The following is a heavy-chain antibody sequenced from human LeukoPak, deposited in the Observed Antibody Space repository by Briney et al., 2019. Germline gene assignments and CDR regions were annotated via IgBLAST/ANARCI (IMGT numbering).Heavy chain of an antibody. CDR2: IYHSGST. CDR1: GGSIGSSNW. Sequence: PSETLSLTCVVSGGSIGSSNWWSWVRQPPGKGLEWIGEIYHSGSTNYNPSLKSRVTISVDKSKNQFSLKLSSVTAADTAVYYCASFGYSSSWRDYRSQGTLVTVSS. J-gene: IGHJ4*02. V-gene: IGHV4-4*02. CDR3: ASFGYSSSWRDY. D-gene: IGHD6-13*01.